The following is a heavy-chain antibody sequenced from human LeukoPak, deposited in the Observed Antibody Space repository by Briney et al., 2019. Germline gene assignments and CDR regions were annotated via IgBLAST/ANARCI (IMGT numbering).Heavy chain of an antibody. Sequence: PGGSLRLSCAASGFTFSDYYMSWIRQAPGKGLEWVSYISSSSSYTKYADSVKGRFTISRDNAKNSLYLQVNSLRAEDTAVYYCARGTGTTAYFDYWGHGTLVTVSS. CDR3: ARGTGTTAYFDY. CDR2: ISSSSSYT. CDR1: GFTFSDYY. V-gene: IGHV3-11*06. D-gene: IGHD1-1*01. J-gene: IGHJ4*01.